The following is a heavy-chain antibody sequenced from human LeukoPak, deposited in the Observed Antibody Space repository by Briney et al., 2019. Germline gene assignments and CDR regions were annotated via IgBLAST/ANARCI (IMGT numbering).Heavy chain of an antibody. J-gene: IGHJ4*02. CDR2: IDKSGST. V-gene: IGHV4-39*07. CDR1: GGSITSSRYY. CDR3: ARGSLDFDY. Sequence: PSDTLSLTCTVSGGSITSSRYYWGWIRQPPGKGLEWIGRIDKSGSTSYNPSLRSRVTISVDTSKNQFSLKLSSVTAADTAVYYCARGSLDFDYWSQGTLVTASA.